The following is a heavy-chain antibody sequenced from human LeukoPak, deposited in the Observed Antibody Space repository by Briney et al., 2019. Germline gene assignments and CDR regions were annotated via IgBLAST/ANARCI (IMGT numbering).Heavy chain of an antibody. CDR3: ARVRSSSWYPFPDDAFDI. CDR2: IIPIFGTA. Sequence: GASVKVSCKASGGTFSSYAISWVRQAPGQGLEWMGGIIPIFGTANYAQKFQGRVTITADESTSTAYMELSSLRSEDTAVYYCARVRSSSWYPFPDDAFDIWGKGKMSPSLQ. CDR1: GGTFSSYA. V-gene: IGHV1-69*01. D-gene: IGHD6-13*01. J-gene: IGHJ3*02.